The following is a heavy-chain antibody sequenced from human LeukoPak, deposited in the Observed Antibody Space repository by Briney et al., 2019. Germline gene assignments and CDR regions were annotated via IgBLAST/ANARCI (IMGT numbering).Heavy chain of an antibody. CDR3: ARDHRYSSGWYDRGNWFDP. D-gene: IGHD6-19*01. CDR1: GGPISSSSYY. V-gene: IGHV4-39*07. Sequence: TPSETLSLTCTVSGGPISSSSYYWGWIRQPPGKGLEWIGSIYYSGSTYYNPSLKSRVTISVDTSKNQFSLKLSSVTAADTAVYYCARDHRYSSGWYDRGNWFDPWGQGTLVTVSS. CDR2: IYYSGST. J-gene: IGHJ5*02.